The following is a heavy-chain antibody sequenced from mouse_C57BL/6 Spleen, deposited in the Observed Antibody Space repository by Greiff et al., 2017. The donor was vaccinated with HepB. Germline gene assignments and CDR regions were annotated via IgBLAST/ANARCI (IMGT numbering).Heavy chain of an antibody. CDR1: GFNIKDYY. Sequence: EVQLQQSGAELVKPGASVKLSCTASGFNIKDYYMHWVKQRTEQGLEWIGRIDPEDGDTKYAPKFQGKATITADTSSNTAYLQLSSLTSEDTAVYYCARSSDSNYGIWFAYWGQGTLVTVSA. CDR3: ARSSDSNYGIWFAY. CDR2: IDPEDGDT. V-gene: IGHV14-2*01. D-gene: IGHD2-5*01. J-gene: IGHJ3*01.